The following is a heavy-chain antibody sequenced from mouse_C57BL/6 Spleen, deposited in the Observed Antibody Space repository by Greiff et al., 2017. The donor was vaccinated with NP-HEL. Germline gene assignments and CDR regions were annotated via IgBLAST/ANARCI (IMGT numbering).Heavy chain of an antibody. Sequence: QVQLKQPGAELVKPGASVKLSCKASGYTFTSYWMQWVKQRPGQGLEWIGEIDPSDSYTNYNQKFKGKATLTVDTSSSTAYMQLSSLTSEDSAVYYCARWFSTTPPMDYWGQGTSVTVSS. D-gene: IGHD1-1*01. CDR3: ARWFSTTPPMDY. J-gene: IGHJ4*01. CDR2: IDPSDSYT. V-gene: IGHV1-50*01. CDR1: GYTFTSYW.